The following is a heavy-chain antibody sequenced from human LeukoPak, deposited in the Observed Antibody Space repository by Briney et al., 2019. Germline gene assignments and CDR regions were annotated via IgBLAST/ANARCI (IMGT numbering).Heavy chain of an antibody. J-gene: IGHJ5*02. Sequence: GRSLRLSCAASGFTFSSYGMHWVRQAPGKGLEWVAVIWYDGSNKYYADSVKGRFTISRDNSKNTLYLQMNSLRAEDTAVYYCARDALLWFGEFPNWFDPWGQGTLVTVSS. D-gene: IGHD3-10*01. V-gene: IGHV3-33*01. CDR2: IWYDGSNK. CDR3: ARDALLWFGEFPNWFDP. CDR1: GFTFSSYG.